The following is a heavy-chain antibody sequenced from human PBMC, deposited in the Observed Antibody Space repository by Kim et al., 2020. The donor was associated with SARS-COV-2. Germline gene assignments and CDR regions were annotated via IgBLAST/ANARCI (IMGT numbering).Heavy chain of an antibody. J-gene: IGHJ4*02. CDR3: VDILTGRQPYFDY. Sequence: YKPSLKSRVTLSVDTSKNQFSLKLSSVTAADTAVYYCVDILTGRQPYFDYWGQGTLVTVSS. D-gene: IGHD3-9*01. V-gene: IGHV4-39*07.